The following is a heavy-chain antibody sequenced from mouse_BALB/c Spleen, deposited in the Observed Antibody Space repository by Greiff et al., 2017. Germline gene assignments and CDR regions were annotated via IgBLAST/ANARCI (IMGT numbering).Heavy chain of an antibody. CDR2: IDPANGNT. Sequence: VQLQQSGAELVKPGASVKLSCTASGFNIKDTYMHWVKQRPEQGLEWIGRIDPANGNTKYDPKFQGKATITADTSSNTAYLQLSSLTSDDTAVYYCARSGYGNYWFAYWGQGTLVTVSA. V-gene: IGHV14-3*02. D-gene: IGHD2-10*02. CDR3: ARSGYGNYWFAY. CDR1: GFNIKDTY. J-gene: IGHJ3*01.